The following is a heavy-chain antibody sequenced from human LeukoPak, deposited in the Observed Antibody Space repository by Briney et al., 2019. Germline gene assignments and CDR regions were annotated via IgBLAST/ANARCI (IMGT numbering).Heavy chain of an antibody. Sequence: SETLSLTCTVSGGSASNYYWSWIRQSPGKGLEWIGYIYYTETSYNPSLKSRVTISADTSKNQFSLKLYSVTAADTAVYYCATRKLGNDYWGQGTLATVSS. V-gene: IGHV4-59*02. CDR2: IYYTET. D-gene: IGHD7-27*01. CDR3: ATRKLGNDY. CDR1: GGSASNYY. J-gene: IGHJ4*02.